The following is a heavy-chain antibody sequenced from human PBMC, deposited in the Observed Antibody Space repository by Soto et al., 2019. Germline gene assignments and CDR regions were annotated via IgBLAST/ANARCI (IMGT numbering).Heavy chain of an antibody. CDR2: ISTYNGDR. CDR3: ARSRAGGTWGQYPSFYFDY. D-gene: IGHD3-16*01. Sequence: GASVKVSCKASGYTFTNYGISWVRQAPGQGLEWLGWISTYNGDRDFAQKVQGRVTMTTDTSTTTAYMELRSLRSDDTAVYYCARSRAGGTWGQYPSFYFDYWGQGALVTVSS. V-gene: IGHV1-18*01. CDR1: GYTFTNYG. J-gene: IGHJ4*02.